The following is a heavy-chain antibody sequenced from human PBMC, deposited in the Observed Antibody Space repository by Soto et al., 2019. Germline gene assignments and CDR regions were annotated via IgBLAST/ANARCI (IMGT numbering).Heavy chain of an antibody. J-gene: IGHJ4*02. CDR1: GFSLRTSGMC. CDR2: IDWDDDK. CDR3: AHSLIPNWGSRGAFDY. V-gene: IGHV2-5*08. D-gene: IGHD7-27*01. Sequence: ESGPTLVNPTQTLTLTFTFSGFSLRTSGMCVSWIRQPPGKALEWLARIDWDDDKRYSPSLKSRLTITKDTSKNQVVLTMTNMDPVDTATYYCAHSLIPNWGSRGAFDYWGQGTLVTVSS.